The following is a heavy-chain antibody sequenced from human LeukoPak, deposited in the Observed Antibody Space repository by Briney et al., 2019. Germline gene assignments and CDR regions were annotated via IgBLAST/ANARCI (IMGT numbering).Heavy chain of an antibody. J-gene: IGHJ4*02. CDR2: IRYDGSNK. CDR1: GFTFSSDG. D-gene: IGHD1-26*01. CDR3: TREVGATTYVY. Sequence: GGSLRLSCAASGFTFSSDGMQWVRQAPGKGLEWVAFIRYDGSNKHYADSVKGRFTISRDNSKNTLYLQMNSLKTEDTAVYYCTREVGATTYVYWGQGTLVTVSS. V-gene: IGHV3-30*02.